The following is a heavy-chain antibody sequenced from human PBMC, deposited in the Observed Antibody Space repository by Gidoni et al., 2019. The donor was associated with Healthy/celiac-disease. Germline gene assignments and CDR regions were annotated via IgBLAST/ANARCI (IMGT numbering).Heavy chain of an antibody. V-gene: IGHV4-61*01. J-gene: IGHJ5*02. D-gene: IGHD2-8*01. Sequence: QVHLQESVPGLVKPSETLSLTCTLSGCSVSSGHYSWSWIRQPPGKGLEWIGYIYYSGSTNYNPSLKSRVTISVDTSKNQFSLKLSSVTAADTAVYYCARGAYCTTGVCYTEVTWFDPWGQGTLVTVSS. CDR1: GCSVSSGHYS. CDR2: IYYSGST. CDR3: ARGAYCTTGVCYTEVTWFDP.